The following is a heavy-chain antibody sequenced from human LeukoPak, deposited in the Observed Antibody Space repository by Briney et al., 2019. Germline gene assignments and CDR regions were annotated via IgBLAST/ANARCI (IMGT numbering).Heavy chain of an antibody. Sequence: SETLSLTCTVSGGSISSSSYYWGWIRQSPGKGLEWIGSIYYSGSTYYNPSLESRVTISVDTSKNQFSLKLSSVTAADTAVYYCERAHRYDDYVWGSYREDAFDIWGQGTMVTVSS. J-gene: IGHJ3*02. CDR3: ERAHRYDDYVWGSYREDAFDI. V-gene: IGHV4-39*07. CDR2: IYYSGST. CDR1: GGSISSSSYY. D-gene: IGHD3-16*02.